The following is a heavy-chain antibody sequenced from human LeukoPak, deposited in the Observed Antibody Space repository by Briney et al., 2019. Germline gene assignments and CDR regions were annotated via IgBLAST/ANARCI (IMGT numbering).Heavy chain of an antibody. CDR1: GGTFSSYA. CDR2: IIPIFGTA. Sequence: ASVKVSCKASGGTFSSYAISWVRQAPGQGLEWMGGIIPIFGTANYAQKFQGRVTISVDTSKNQFSLKLSSVTAADTAVYYCARIDYYDSSGSYMYYFDYWGQGTLVTVSS. V-gene: IGHV1-69*06. CDR3: ARIDYYDSSGSYMYYFDY. J-gene: IGHJ4*02. D-gene: IGHD3-22*01.